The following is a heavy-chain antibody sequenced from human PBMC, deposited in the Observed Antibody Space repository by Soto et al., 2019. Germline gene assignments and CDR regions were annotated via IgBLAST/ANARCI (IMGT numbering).Heavy chain of an antibody. CDR2: FDPEDGET. J-gene: IGHJ5*02. CDR1: GYTLTELS. D-gene: IGHD5-12*01. Sequence: ASVKVSCKVSGYTLTELSMHWVRQAPGKGLEWMGGFDPEDGETIYAQKFQGRVTMTEDTSTDTAYMELSSLRSEDTAVYYCATASVATEYNWFDPWGKGTLVPVSS. V-gene: IGHV1-24*01. CDR3: ATASVATEYNWFDP.